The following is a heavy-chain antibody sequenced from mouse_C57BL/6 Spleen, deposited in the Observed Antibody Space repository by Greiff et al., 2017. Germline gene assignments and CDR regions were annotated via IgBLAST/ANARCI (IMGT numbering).Heavy chain of an antibody. CDR1: GYTFTSYG. Sequence: VQLQQSGAELVRPGSSVKMSCKTSGYTFTSYGINWVQQRPGQGLEWIGYIYIGNGYTEYNEKFKGKATLTSDTSSSTAYMQLSSLTSEDSSIYFCAGGYYWCYYAIDYWGQGTSVPVSS. V-gene: IGHV1-58*01. CDR2: IYIGNGYT. D-gene: IGHD2-3*01. CDR3: AGGYYWCYYAIDY. J-gene: IGHJ4*01.